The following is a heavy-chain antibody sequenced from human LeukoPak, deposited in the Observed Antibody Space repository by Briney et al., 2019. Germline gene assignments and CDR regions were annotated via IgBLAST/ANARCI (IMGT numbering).Heavy chain of an antibody. CDR3: AKSNGYGLIDI. D-gene: IGHD3-10*01. J-gene: IGHJ3*02. CDR2: VCASVTT. Sequence: SETLSLTCTVSAGSINNSTYYWGWIRQPPGKGLECSGRVCASVTTYYNAPLKSRVPISVGTSRKEFSLKLNSVTAADTAVYYCAKSNGYGLIDIWGQGTMVTVSS. V-gene: IGHV4-39*07. CDR1: AGSINNSTYY.